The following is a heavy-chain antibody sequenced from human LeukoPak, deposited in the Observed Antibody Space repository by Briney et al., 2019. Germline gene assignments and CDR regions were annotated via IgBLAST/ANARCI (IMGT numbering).Heavy chain of an antibody. V-gene: IGHV3-7*01. CDR2: INLDGSEK. Sequence: GGSLRLSCAASGFTFTLYKMSWVRQAPGKGLEWVANINLDGSEKYYVDSVQGRFTISRDNAKSSVYLQMDSLRADDTATCYCTRESIGWYGKSGYWGQGALVTVSS. CDR1: GFTFTLYK. CDR3: TRESIGWYGKSGY. J-gene: IGHJ4*02. D-gene: IGHD6-19*01.